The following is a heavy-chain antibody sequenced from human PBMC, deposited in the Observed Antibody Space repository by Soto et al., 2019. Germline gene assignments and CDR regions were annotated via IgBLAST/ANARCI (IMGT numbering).Heavy chain of an antibody. J-gene: IGHJ6*04. V-gene: IGHV1-3*01. CDR1: GYTFTSYA. Sequence: ASVKVSCKASGYTFTSYAMHWVRQAPGQRPEWMGWINAGNGNTKYSQKFQGRVTITRDTSASTAYMELSSLRSEDTAVYYCARGGGQQLAYYYGMDVWGKGTMLTVSS. CDR3: ARGGGQQLAYYYGMDV. D-gene: IGHD6-13*01. CDR2: INAGNGNT.